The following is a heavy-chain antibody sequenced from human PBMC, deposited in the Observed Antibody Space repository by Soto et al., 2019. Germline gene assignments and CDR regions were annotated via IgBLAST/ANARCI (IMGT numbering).Heavy chain of an antibody. CDR1: GDTFSSYT. CDR3: ARDQIYYERSGYYV. V-gene: IGHV1-69*04. D-gene: IGHD3-22*01. Sequence: GASVKVSCKASGDTFSSYTISWVRQAPGQGLEWMGRIIPILGIANYAQKFQGRVTITADKSTSTAYMELSSLRSEDTAVYYCARDQIYYERSGYYVWGEGTLVTVS. CDR2: IIPILGIA. J-gene: IGHJ4*02.